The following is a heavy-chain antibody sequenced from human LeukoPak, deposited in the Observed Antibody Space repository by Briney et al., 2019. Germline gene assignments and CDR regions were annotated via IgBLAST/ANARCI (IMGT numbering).Heavy chain of an antibody. D-gene: IGHD3-9*01. Sequence: PSETLSLTCTVSSGSISSYYWSWIRQPPGKGLEWIGYIYYSGSTNYNPSLKSRVTISVDTSKNQFSLKLSSVTAADTAVYYCARGAPYYDILTGYYPYYFDYWGQGTLVTVSS. CDR1: SGSISSYY. V-gene: IGHV4-59*01. CDR2: IYYSGST. J-gene: IGHJ4*02. CDR3: ARGAPYYDILTGYYPYYFDY.